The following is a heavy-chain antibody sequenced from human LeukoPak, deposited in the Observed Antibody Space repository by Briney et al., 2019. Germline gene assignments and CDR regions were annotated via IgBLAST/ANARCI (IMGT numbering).Heavy chain of an antibody. CDR2: ISGSDGST. Sequence: GGSLRLSCAASGFTFSRYAMSWVRQTPEEGLEWVSVISGSDGSTYYADSVRGRFTISRDDSGNTLFLQMNSLRAEDTAVYYCARPVSCDTTTCYAGMPPDYWGQGTLVTVSS. J-gene: IGHJ4*02. CDR1: GFTFSRYA. CDR3: ARPVSCDTTTCYAGMPPDY. V-gene: IGHV3-23*01. D-gene: IGHD2-2*01.